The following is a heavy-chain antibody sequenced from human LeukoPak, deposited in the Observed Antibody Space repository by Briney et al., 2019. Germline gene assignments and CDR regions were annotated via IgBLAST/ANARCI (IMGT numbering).Heavy chain of an antibody. CDR2: INPQNGVA. D-gene: IGHD4-11*01. Sequence: GASVKVSCKASGYSLTDHYMHWLRRTPGHGLEWIGWINPQNGVAVYGKTLQGRVTMTRDTSISTVYLEVSALRPDDTGVYYCAKEGYSNGPDPWGPGSLVTVSS. V-gene: IGHV1-2*02. J-gene: IGHJ5*02. CDR1: GYSLTDHY. CDR3: AKEGYSNGPDP.